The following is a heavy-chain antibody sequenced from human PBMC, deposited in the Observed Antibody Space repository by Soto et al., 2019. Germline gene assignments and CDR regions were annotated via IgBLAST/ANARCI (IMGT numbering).Heavy chain of an antibody. CDR1: GYTFSIYG. J-gene: IGHJ4*02. D-gene: IGHD3-10*01. CDR3: VRDLDGSGSYYTDY. V-gene: IGHV1-18*01. CDR2: TRPNNGNT. Sequence: QIQLVQSGAEVKKPGASVKVSCKASGYTFSIYGINWVRQAPGQGLEWMGWTRPNNGNTKYAQNLQGRVTMTTDTSTSTAHMELMSLRPDDTAVYYCVRDLDGSGSYYTDYWGQGTLVTVSS.